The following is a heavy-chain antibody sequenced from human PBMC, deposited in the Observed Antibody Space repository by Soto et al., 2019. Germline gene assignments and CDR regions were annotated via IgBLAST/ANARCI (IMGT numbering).Heavy chain of an antibody. CDR1: GYIFTNHW. D-gene: IGHD6-13*01. CDR2: IDPSGSYT. J-gene: IGHJ4*02. CDR3: AISSSSLCDF. Sequence: PGESLKISCKGAGYIFTNHWIHWVRQLPGKGLEWMGRIDPSGSYTNYCPSFQGHVTISADKSINTAYLQWSTMKASDTAMYYCAISSSSLCDFWGQGTLVTVSS. V-gene: IGHV5-10-1*01.